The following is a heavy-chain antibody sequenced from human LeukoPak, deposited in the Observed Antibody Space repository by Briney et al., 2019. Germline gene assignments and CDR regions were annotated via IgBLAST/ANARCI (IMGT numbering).Heavy chain of an antibody. CDR3: ARETAAAGNNWFDP. CDR2: MNPNSGNT. J-gene: IGHJ5*02. D-gene: IGHD6-13*01. CDR1: GYTFTSYD. Sequence: GASVKVSCKASGYTFTSYDINWVRQATGQGLEWMGWMNPNSGNTGYAQKFQGGVTMTRNTSISTAYMELSSLRSEDTAVYYCARETAAAGNNWFDPWGQGTLVTVSS. V-gene: IGHV1-8*01.